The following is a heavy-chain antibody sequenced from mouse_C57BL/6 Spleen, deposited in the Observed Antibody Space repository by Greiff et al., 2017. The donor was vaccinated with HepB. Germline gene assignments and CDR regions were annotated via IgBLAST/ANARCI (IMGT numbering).Heavy chain of an antibody. J-gene: IGHJ2*01. CDR1: GYAFSSYW. CDR2: IYPGDGDT. V-gene: IGHV1-80*01. Sequence: VKLQESGAELVKPGASVKISCKASGYAFSSYWMNWVKQRPGKGLEWIGQIYPGDGDTNYNGKFKGKATLTADKSSSTAYMQLSSLTSEDSAVYFCARRGDYYDYAFDYWGQGTTLTVSS. D-gene: IGHD2-4*01. CDR3: ARRGDYYDYAFDY.